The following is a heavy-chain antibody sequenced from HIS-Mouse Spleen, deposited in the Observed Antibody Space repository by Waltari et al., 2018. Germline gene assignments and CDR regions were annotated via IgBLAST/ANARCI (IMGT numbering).Heavy chain of an antibody. D-gene: IGHD6-13*01. Sequence: QLQLQESGPGLVKPSETLSLTYTVSGGSISSSSYYWGWIRQPPGKGLEWIGSIYYSVSTYYNPSLKSRVTISVDTSKNQFSLKLSSVTAADTAVYYCAREIPYSSSWYDWYFDLWGRGTLVTVSS. J-gene: IGHJ2*01. CDR2: IYYSVST. CDR1: GGSISSSSYY. V-gene: IGHV4-39*07. CDR3: AREIPYSSSWYDWYFDL.